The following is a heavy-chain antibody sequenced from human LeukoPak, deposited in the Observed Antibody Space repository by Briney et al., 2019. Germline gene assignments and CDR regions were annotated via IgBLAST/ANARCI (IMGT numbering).Heavy chain of an antibody. Sequence: GGSLRLSCSASGFTFSSYAMHWVRQAPGKGLEYVSAISSNGGSTYYADSVKGRFTISRDNSKNTLYLQMNSLRAEDTAVCYCARENPLVGATQIGWFDPWGQGTLVTVSS. CDR3: ARENPLVGATQIGWFDP. J-gene: IGHJ5*02. V-gene: IGHV3-64*04. D-gene: IGHD1-26*01. CDR2: ISSNGGST. CDR1: GFTFSSYA.